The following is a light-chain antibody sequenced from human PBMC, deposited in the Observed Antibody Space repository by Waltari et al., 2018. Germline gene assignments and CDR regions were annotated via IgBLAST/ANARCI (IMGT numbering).Light chain of an antibody. Sequence: DIQMTQSPSPLSASVGDRVTITCWASQSISKFLNWYQQRPGKAPRLLIYAASNLHPGVPSRFSGSGSGTDFTLTINNLQPEDSATYYCQQSSTSSWTFGQGTKVEVK. V-gene: IGKV1-39*01. J-gene: IGKJ1*01. CDR1: QSISKF. CDR2: AAS. CDR3: QQSSTSSWT.